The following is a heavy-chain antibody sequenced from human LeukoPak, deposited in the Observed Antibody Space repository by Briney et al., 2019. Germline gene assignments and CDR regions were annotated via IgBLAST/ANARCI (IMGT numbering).Heavy chain of an antibody. J-gene: IGHJ5*02. CDR1: GYTFTSYD. CDR3: ARVSYYDFWSGYYYSRAIDP. D-gene: IGHD3-3*01. CDR2: MNPNSVIT. V-gene: IGHV1-8*01. Sequence: ASLKVSCKASGYTFTSYDINCGRQATGQGLEWMGWMNPNSVITGYAQKFQGRVTMTRNTSLSTAYMELSSLRSEYTTVYYCARVSYYDFWSGYYYSRAIDPWGQGTLVTVSS.